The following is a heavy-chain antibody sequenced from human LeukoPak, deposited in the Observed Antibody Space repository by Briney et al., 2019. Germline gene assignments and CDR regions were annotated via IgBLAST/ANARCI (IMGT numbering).Heavy chain of an antibody. D-gene: IGHD2-2*01. V-gene: IGHV3-23*01. CDR2: ISGSGGST. CDR3: ATGGDCSSTSCYDPSVY. J-gene: IGHJ4*02. Sequence: PGGSLRLSCAASGFTFSSYAMSWVRQAPGKGLEWVSAISGSGGSTYYADSVKGRFTISRDNSKNTLYLQMNSLRAEDTAVYYCATGGDCSSTSCYDPSVYWGQGTLVTVSS. CDR1: GFTFSSYA.